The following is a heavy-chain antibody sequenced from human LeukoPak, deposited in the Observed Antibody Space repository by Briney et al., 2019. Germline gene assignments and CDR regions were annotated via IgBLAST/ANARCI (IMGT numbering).Heavy chain of an antibody. V-gene: IGHV1-18*04. Sequence: GASVKVSCKASGYTFTSYGISWVRQAPGQGMEGMGWISVYNGRTNYAQKLQGRVTMTTDTSPSTAYMELRSLRSDDTAVYYCARDLGIAVAGRYFDYWGQGTLVTVSS. D-gene: IGHD6-19*01. CDR2: ISVYNGRT. J-gene: IGHJ4*02. CDR3: ARDLGIAVAGRYFDY. CDR1: GYTFTSYG.